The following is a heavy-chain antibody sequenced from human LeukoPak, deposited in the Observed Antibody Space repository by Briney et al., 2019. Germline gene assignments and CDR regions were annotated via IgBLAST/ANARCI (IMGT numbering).Heavy chain of an antibody. Sequence: ASVKVSCKSSGYTFTNYDINWVRQTTGQGLEWMGWMSPNTGNTGYGQKFQGRITMTRNTSISTAYMELSSLTSDDTAVYYCARDGYYDVGSGYFFDYWGQGTLVTVSS. J-gene: IGHJ4*02. V-gene: IGHV1-8*01. CDR1: GYTFTNYD. CDR3: ARDGYYDVGSGYFFDY. CDR2: MSPNTGNT. D-gene: IGHD3-3*01.